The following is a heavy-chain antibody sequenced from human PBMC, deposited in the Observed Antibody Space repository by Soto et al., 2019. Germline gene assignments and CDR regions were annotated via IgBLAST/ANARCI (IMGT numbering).Heavy chain of an antibody. V-gene: IGHV3-21*01. CDR2: ISSSGSYI. CDR3: ARGRDGITMVRGAD. Sequence: EVQLVESGGGLVKPGGSLRLSCAASGFTFSSYNMNWVRQAPGKGLEWVSSISSSGSYIYSADSVKGRFTISRDNAKNSWYLQMNSLRVEDTAVYYCARGRDGITMVRGADWGQGTLVTVSS. J-gene: IGHJ4*02. CDR1: GFTFSSYN. D-gene: IGHD3-10*01.